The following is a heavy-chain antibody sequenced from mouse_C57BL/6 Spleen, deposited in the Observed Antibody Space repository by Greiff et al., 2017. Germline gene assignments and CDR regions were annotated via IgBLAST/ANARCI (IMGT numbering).Heavy chain of an antibody. CDR3: ARQRGNWDGFAY. Sequence: EVQGVESGGDLVKPGGSLKLSCAASEFTFSSYGMSWVRQTPDKRLEWVATISSGGSYTYYPDSVKGRFTISRDNAKNTLYLQMSSLKSEDTAMYYCARQRGNWDGFAYWGQGTLVTVSA. V-gene: IGHV5-6*01. D-gene: IGHD4-1*01. J-gene: IGHJ3*01. CDR2: ISSGGSYT. CDR1: EFTFSSYG.